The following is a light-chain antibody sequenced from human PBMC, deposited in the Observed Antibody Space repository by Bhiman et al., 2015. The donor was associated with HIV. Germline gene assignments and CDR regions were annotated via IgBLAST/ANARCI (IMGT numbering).Light chain of an antibody. CDR2: KDS. J-gene: IGLJ2*01. V-gene: IGLV3-27*01. CDR1: VLAKKY. CDR3: QAWDSSTAVV. Sequence: SYELTQPSSVSVSPGQTARITCSGDVLAKKYARWFQQKPGQSPVVVIYKDSERPSGIPERFSGSNSGNTATLTISGTQAMDEADYYCQAWDSSTAVVFGGGTKLTVL.